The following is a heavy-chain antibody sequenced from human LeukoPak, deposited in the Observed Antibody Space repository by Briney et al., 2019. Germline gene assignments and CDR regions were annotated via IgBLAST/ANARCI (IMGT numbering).Heavy chain of an antibody. CDR1: GGSISSYY. J-gene: IGHJ4*02. CDR3: ARQVVVVAASVYFDY. V-gene: IGHV4-59*08. D-gene: IGHD2-15*01. CDR2: IYYSGST. Sequence: SETLSLTCTVSGGSISSYYWSWIRQPPGKGLEWIGYIYYSGSTNYNPSLKSRVTIPVDTSKNQFSLKLSSVTAADTAVYYCARQVVVVAASVYFDYWGQGTLVTVSS.